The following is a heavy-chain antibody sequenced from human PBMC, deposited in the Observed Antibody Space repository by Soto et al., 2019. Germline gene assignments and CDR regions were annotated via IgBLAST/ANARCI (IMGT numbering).Heavy chain of an antibody. V-gene: IGHV4-38-2*02. CDR3: ARDRDYYDSSGYYSGTSYYFDY. CDR1: GYSISSGYY. Sequence: SETLSLTCAVSGYSISSGYYWGWIRQPPGKGLEWIGSIYHSGSTYYNPSLKSRVTISVDTSKNQFSLKLSSVTAADTAVYYCARDRDYYDSSGYYSGTSYYFDYWGQGTLVTVSS. J-gene: IGHJ4*02. D-gene: IGHD3-22*01. CDR2: IYHSGST.